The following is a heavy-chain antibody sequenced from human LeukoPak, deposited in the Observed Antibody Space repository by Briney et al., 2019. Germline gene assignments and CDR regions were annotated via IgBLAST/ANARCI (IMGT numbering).Heavy chain of an antibody. Sequence: GESLEISCQGSGYSFTSYWIGWVRQMPGKGLEWMGIIYPGDSDTRYSPSFQGQVTISADKSISTAYLQWSSLKASDTAMYYCVVATMADADYWGQGTLVTVSS. CDR1: GYSFTSYW. D-gene: IGHD5-12*01. CDR3: VVATMADADY. J-gene: IGHJ4*02. CDR2: IYPGDSDT. V-gene: IGHV5-51*01.